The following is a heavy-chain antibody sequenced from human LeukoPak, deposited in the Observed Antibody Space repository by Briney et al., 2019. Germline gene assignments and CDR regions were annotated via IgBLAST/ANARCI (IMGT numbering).Heavy chain of an antibody. V-gene: IGHV3-53*05. J-gene: IGHJ4*02. CDR2: IYGDFNT. CDR3: ARDQGYSGNGIDY. CDR1: GFTVSRNY. Sequence: GGSLRLSCAASGFTVSRNYMSWVRQAPGKGLEWVSIIYGDFNTYYADSVKGRFTISRDNSKNTLYLQMNSLRAEDTAVYYCARDQGYSGNGIDYWGQGTLVTVSS. D-gene: IGHD5-12*01.